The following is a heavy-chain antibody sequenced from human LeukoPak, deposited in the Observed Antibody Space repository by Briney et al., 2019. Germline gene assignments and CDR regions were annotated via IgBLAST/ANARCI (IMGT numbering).Heavy chain of an antibody. D-gene: IGHD3-10*01. V-gene: IGHV3-9*01. CDR1: GFTFDDYA. CDR3: AKDSRTLWFGELNYYYGMDV. CDR2: ISWNSGSI. J-gene: IGHJ6*02. Sequence: GGSLRLSCAASGFTFDDYAMHWVRQAPGEGLEWVSGISWNSGSIGYADSVKGRFTISRDNAKNSLYLQMNSLRAEDTALYYCAKDSRTLWFGELNYYYGMDVWGQGTTVTVSS.